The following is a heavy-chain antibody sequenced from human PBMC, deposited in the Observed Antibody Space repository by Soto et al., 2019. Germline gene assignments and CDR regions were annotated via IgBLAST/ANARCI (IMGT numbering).Heavy chain of an antibody. CDR1: GFTVRSNY. J-gene: IGHJ4*02. CDR2: IYSSGNT. V-gene: IGHV3-53*02. Sequence: EVQLVETGGSLIQPGGSLRLSCAVSGFTVRSNYMSWFRQAPGKGLGWVSIIYSSGNTYYADSVKGRFTMSRDTSNNTVFLQMSSLRAEDTADYYCARGSSPVGDRGQGTPVTV. D-gene: IGHD1-26*01. CDR3: ARGSSPVGD.